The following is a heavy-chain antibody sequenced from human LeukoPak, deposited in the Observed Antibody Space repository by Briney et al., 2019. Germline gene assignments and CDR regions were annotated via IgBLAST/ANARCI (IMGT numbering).Heavy chain of an antibody. CDR2: ISNGGGST. CDR3: ARDSRFCTSYNCRGDAFDI. CDR1: GFTLSSYP. Sequence: QPGGALRLSCAASGFTLSSYPVTWVRQAPGKGLEWVSAISNGGGSTNYADSVKGRFTISRDNPMNTVFLQMDSLRAEDTAEYYCARDSRFCTSYNCRGDAFDIWGQGTMVTVTS. J-gene: IGHJ3*02. D-gene: IGHD1-1*01. V-gene: IGHV3-23*01.